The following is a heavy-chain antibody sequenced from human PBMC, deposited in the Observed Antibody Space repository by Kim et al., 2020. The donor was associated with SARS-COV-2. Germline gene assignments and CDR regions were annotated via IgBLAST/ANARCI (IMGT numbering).Heavy chain of an antibody. CDR1: GFTVSSNY. Sequence: GGSLRLSCAASGFTVSSNYMSWVRQAPGKGLEWVSVVYSGGSTYYADSVKGRFTISRDNSKNTLYLQMNSLRAEDTAVYYCASHRRDIAVVPGPFDCWG. J-gene: IGHJ4*01. CDR2: VYSGGST. V-gene: IGHV3-53*01. CDR3: ASHRRDIAVVPGPFDC. D-gene: IGHD2-2*01.